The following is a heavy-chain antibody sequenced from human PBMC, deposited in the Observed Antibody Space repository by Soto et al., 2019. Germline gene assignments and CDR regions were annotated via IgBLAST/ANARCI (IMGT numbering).Heavy chain of an antibody. CDR2: IYYSGST. CDR1: GGSISSYY. J-gene: IGHJ2*01. Sequence: SETLSLTCTVSGGSISSYYWSWIRQPPGKGLEWIGYIYYSGSTNYNPSLKSRVTISVDTSKNQFSLKLSSVTAADTAVYYCARDQWAGYDPGYWYFAPWGRGTLVTVCS. D-gene: IGHD5-12*01. V-gene: IGHV4-59*01. CDR3: ARDQWAGYDPGYWYFAP.